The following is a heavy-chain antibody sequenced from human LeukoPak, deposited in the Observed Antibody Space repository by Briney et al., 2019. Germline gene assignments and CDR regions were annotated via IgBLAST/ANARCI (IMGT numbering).Heavy chain of an antibody. J-gene: IGHJ2*01. CDR3: ARGENSFYSSGWSGSGWYFDL. CDR1: GGSISSYY. CDR2: ISYSGST. V-gene: IGHV4-59*01. Sequence: PSETLSLTCTVSGGSISSYYWSWIRQPPGKGLEWIGYISYSGSTNFNPSLKSRVTISVDTPKNQFSLKLSSVTAADTAVYYCARGENSFYSSGWSGSGWYFDLWGRGTLVTVSS. D-gene: IGHD6-19*01.